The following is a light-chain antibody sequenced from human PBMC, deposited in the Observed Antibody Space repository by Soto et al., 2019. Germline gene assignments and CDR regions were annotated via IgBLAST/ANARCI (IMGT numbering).Light chain of an antibody. J-gene: IGKJ1*01. CDR2: WAS. Sequence: DIVMTPSPDSLAVSLGERATVNCKSIQSVLYSSNNNKSLAWYQQQPGQTPKLLLYWASTRESGVPVRFSGSGSGTDFTLTISSLQAEDVAVYYCQQYYSAPWTFGQGNKVESK. CDR3: QQYYSAPWT. CDR1: QSVLYSSNNNKS. V-gene: IGKV4-1*01.